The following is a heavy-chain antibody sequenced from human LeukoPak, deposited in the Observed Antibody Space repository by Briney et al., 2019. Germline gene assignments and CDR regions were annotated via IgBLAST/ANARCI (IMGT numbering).Heavy chain of an antibody. D-gene: IGHD2-21*02. CDR3: ASLWVLASVVTP. CDR2: INHSGST. V-gene: IGHV4-34*01. Sequence: SETLSLTCAVYGGSFSGYYWSWTRQPPGKGLEWIGEINHSGSTNYNPSLKSRVTISVDTSKNQFSLKLSSVTAADTAVYYCASLWVLASVVTPWGQGTLVTVSS. CDR1: GGSFSGYY. J-gene: IGHJ5*02.